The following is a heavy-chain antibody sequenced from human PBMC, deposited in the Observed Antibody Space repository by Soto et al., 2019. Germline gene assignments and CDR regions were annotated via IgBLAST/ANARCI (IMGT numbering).Heavy chain of an antibody. Sequence: PSETLSLTCTVSGGSISSYYWSWIRQPPGKGLEWIGYIYYSGSTNYNPSLKSRVTISVDTSKNQFSLKLSSVTAADTAVYYCARGGGYSYGFYFGYWGQGTLVTVSS. CDR3: ARGGGYSYGFYFGY. CDR2: IYYSGST. CDR1: GGSISSYY. D-gene: IGHD5-18*01. J-gene: IGHJ4*02. V-gene: IGHV4-59*01.